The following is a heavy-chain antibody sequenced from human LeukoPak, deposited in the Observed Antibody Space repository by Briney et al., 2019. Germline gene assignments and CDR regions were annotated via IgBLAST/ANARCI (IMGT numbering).Heavy chain of an antibody. Sequence: PGGSLRLSCAASGFTFSSYWMHWVRQAPGKGLEWVSYISSSSTTIYYADSVKGRFTISRDNAKNSLYLQMNSLRAEDTAVYYCARVLHKRNYDSSVYYGYWGQGTLVTVSS. J-gene: IGHJ4*02. D-gene: IGHD3-22*01. V-gene: IGHV3-48*01. CDR2: ISSSSTTI. CDR3: ARVLHKRNYDSSVYYGY. CDR1: GFTFSSYW.